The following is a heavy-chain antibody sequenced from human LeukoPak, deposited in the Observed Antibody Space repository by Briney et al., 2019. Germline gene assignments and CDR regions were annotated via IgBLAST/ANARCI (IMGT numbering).Heavy chain of an antibody. CDR2: ISVYNGNT. V-gene: IGHV1-18*01. D-gene: IGHD3-9*01. CDR1: GYTFTSYG. Sequence: SVKVSCKASGYTFTSYGISWVRQAPGQGLEWMGWISVYNGNTNSAQKLHGRVTMTTDTSTSTAYMELRSLRSDDTAVYYCARVYYDILTGYYPSDLDYWGQGTLVTVSS. J-gene: IGHJ4*02. CDR3: ARVYYDILTGYYPSDLDY.